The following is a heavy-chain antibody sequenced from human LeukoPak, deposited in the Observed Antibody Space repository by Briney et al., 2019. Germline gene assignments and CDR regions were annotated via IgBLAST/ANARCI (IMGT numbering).Heavy chain of an antibody. Sequence: VATVKLSCKASGGTFSSYAISWVRQAPGQGLEWMGEIIPIFGTANYAQKFQGRVTSTADKSTSTAYMELSSLRSEDTAVYYCARTKQQRLDYYYYMDVWGKGTTVTVSS. CDR3: ARTKQQRLDYYYYMDV. CDR1: GGTFSSYA. CDR2: IIPIFGTA. V-gene: IGHV1-69*06. J-gene: IGHJ6*03. D-gene: IGHD1/OR15-1a*01.